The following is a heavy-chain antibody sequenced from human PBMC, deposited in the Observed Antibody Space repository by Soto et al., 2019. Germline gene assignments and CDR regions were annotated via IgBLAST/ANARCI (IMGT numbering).Heavy chain of an antibody. J-gene: IGHJ1*01. CDR1: GGSIISGGYS. CDR3: VGNYYDIPQL. V-gene: IGHV4-30-2*01. CDR2: IYHSGST. D-gene: IGHD3-22*01. Sequence: SETLSLTCAVSGGSIISGGYSWSWIRQPPGKGLEWIGYIYHSGSTYYNPSLKSRVTISVDRSKNQFSLKLSSVTAADTAVYYCVGNYYDIPQLWGQGTLVTVSS.